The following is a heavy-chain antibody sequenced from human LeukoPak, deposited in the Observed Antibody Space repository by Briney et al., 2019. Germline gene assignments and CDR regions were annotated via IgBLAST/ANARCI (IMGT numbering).Heavy chain of an antibody. CDR1: GFTFSLFG. D-gene: IGHD3-22*01. J-gene: IGHJ4*02. CDR3: ARDGDSGGYYYGPFDN. V-gene: IGHV3-48*04. Sequence: GGSLRLSCAAPGFTFSLFGMTWVRQAPGKGLEWISYISSSRRTINYADSVKGRFTISRDNAKNSLYPQTNNLRAEDTAVYYCARDGDSGGYYYGPFDNWGQGTLVTVSS. CDR2: ISSSRRTI.